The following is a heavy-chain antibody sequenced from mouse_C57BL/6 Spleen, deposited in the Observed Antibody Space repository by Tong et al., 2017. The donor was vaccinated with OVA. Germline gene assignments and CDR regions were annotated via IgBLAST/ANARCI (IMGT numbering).Heavy chain of an antibody. V-gene: IGHV5-4*02. J-gene: IGHJ2*01. Sequence: EVQLQESGGGLVKPGGSLKLSCAASGFTFSDYYMYWVRQTPEKRLEWVATISDGGSYTYYPDSVKGRFTISRDNAKNNLYRQMSSLKSEDTAMYYCARVPLNYWGQGTTLTVSS. D-gene: IGHD6-1*01. CDR1: GFTFSDYY. CDR2: ISDGGSYT. CDR3: ARVPLNY.